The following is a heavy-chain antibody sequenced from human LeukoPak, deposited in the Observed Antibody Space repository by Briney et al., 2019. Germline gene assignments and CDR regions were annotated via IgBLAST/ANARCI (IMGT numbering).Heavy chain of an antibody. CDR1: GGSISSYY. Sequence: PSETLSLTCTVSGGSISSYYWSWLRQPAGKGLEWIGRIYTSGSTNYNPSLKSRVTMSVDTSKNQFSLKLSSVTAADTAVYYCARELLGFGTYYYGMDVWGQGTTVTVSS. D-gene: IGHD3-10*01. J-gene: IGHJ6*02. CDR2: IYTSGST. V-gene: IGHV4-4*07. CDR3: ARELLGFGTYYYGMDV.